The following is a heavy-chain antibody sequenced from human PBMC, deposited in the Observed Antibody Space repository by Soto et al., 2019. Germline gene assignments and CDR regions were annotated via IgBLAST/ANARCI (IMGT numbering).Heavy chain of an antibody. D-gene: IGHD2-15*01. CDR2: VSIGGST. CDR1: GFTFSSYA. Sequence: DVQLLESGGGLVQPEGSLRLSCAASGFTFSSYAMGWVGQGPGKGLEWVAVVSIGGSTHYADSVRGRFTSSRDNSKNTLSLQMNSLSAEDTAVYFCAKRRGAGGHFDYWGQGDLVTVSS. V-gene: IGHV3-23*01. CDR3: AKRRGAGGHFDY. J-gene: IGHJ4*02.